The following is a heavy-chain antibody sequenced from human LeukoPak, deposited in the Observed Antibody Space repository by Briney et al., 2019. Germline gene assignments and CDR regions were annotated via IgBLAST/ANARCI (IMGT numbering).Heavy chain of an antibody. J-gene: IGHJ6*03. Sequence: ASVKVSCKASGGTFSSYAISWVRQAPGQGLEWMGGIIPIFGTANYAQKFQGRVTITTDESTSTAYMELSSLRSEDTAVYYCARGPRSQTGTAYYYYMDVWGKGTTVTVSS. CDR2: IIPIFGTA. D-gene: IGHD1-1*01. V-gene: IGHV1-69*05. CDR1: GGTFSSYA. CDR3: ARGPRSQTGTAYYYYMDV.